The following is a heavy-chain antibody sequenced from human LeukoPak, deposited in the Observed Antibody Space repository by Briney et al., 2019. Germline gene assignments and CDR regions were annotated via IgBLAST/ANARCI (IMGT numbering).Heavy chain of an antibody. CDR3: ARTLYYYDSSGYELPL. V-gene: IGHV1-2*02. D-gene: IGHD3-22*01. Sequence: ASVKVSCKASGYTFTGYYMHWVRQAPGQGLEWMGWINPNSGGTNYAQKFQGRVTMTRDTSISTAYMELSRLRSDDTAVYYCARTLYYYDSSGYELPLWGQGTPVTVSS. J-gene: IGHJ4*02. CDR2: INPNSGGT. CDR1: GYTFTGYY.